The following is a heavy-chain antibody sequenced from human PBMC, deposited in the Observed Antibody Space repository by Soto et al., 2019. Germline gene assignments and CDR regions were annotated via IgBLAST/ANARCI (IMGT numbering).Heavy chain of an antibody. D-gene: IGHD4-4*01. J-gene: IGHJ6*02. CDR3: TRRYSNPYYYYGMDV. CDR2: IRSKAYGGTT. V-gene: IGHV3-49*03. Sequence: SLRLSCTASGFTFGDYAMSWFRQAPGKGLEWVGFIRSKAYGGTTEYAASVKGRFTISRDDSKSIAYLQMNSLKTEDTAVYYCTRRYSNPYYYYGMDVWGQGTTVTVSS. CDR1: GFTFGDYA.